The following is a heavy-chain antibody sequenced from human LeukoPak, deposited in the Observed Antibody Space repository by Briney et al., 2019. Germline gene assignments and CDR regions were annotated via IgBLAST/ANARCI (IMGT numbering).Heavy chain of an antibody. CDR1: GYSFATYW. CDR3: ARPPSRGYSSSFEY. V-gene: IGHV5-51*01. CDR2: IYPDESNI. J-gene: IGHJ4*02. Sequence: GESLKIFCKGSGYSFATYWIAWVRQMPGKGLEWMGIIYPDESNIRYSPSFQGQVTISADKSISTAYLQWSSLKASDTAIYYCARPPSRGYSSSFEYWGQGTLVTVSS. D-gene: IGHD2-2*03.